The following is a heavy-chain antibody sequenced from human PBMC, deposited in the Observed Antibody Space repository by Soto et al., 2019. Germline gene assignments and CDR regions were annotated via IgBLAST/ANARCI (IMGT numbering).Heavy chain of an antibody. CDR3: ATVYCSGGSCYSIDY. J-gene: IGHJ4*02. CDR1: GYTFTSYY. Sequence: ASVKVSCKASGYTFTSYYMHWVRQAPGQGLEWMGIINPSNSTTYAQKFKGRVNMTRDTSTSTVYMELSSLRSEDTAVYYCATVYCSGGSCYSIDYWGQGTLVTVSS. V-gene: IGHV1-46*03. CDR2: INPSNST. D-gene: IGHD2-15*01.